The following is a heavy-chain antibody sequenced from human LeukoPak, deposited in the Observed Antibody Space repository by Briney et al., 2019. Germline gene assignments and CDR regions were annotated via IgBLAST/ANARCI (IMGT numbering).Heavy chain of an antibody. CDR1: GGSISSYY. D-gene: IGHD3-10*01. CDR3: ARASYYYGSGSYYNPWFDP. J-gene: IGHJ5*02. Sequence: PSETPPLTCTVSGGSISSYYWSWIRQPAGKGLEWIGRISTSGSTNYNPSLKSRVTMSLDTSKNQFSLKLTSVTAADTAVYYCARASYYYGSGSYYNPWFDPWGQGTLVTVSS. V-gene: IGHV4-4*07. CDR2: ISTSGST.